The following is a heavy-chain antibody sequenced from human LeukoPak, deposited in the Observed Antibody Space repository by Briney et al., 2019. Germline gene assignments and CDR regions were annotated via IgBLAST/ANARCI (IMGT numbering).Heavy chain of an antibody. D-gene: IGHD5-18*01. CDR3: TRSAVVLPYYFDY. V-gene: IGHV1-24*01. J-gene: IGHJ4*02. Sequence: ASVKLSCKVSGYTLTELSMHWVRQAPGKGIEWMGSFDPDNGETLYAQEFQGRVTLAEDTSADTAYMELISLSSEDTAVYYCTRSAVVLPYYFDYWGQGTLVTVSS. CDR1: GYTLTELS. CDR2: FDPDNGET.